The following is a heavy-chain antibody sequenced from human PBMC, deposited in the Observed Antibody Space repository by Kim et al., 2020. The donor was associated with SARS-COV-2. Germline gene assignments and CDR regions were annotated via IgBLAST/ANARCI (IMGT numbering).Heavy chain of an antibody. CDR1: GGSISSYY. CDR3: ARQGDALYDSSGYYLAYFDY. Sequence: SETLSLTCTVSGGSISSYYWSWIRQPPGKGLEWIGYIYYSGSTNYNPSLKSRVTISVDTSTNQFSLKLSSVTAADTAVYYCARQGDALYDSSGYYLAYFDYWGQGTLVTVSS. J-gene: IGHJ4*02. D-gene: IGHD3-22*01. CDR2: IYYSGST. V-gene: IGHV4-59*08.